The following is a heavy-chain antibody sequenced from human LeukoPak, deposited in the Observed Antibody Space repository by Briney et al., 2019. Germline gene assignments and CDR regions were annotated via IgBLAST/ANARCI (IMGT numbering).Heavy chain of an antibody. CDR3: ARGKTGRGPFDY. J-gene: IGHJ4*02. D-gene: IGHD1-1*01. CDR1: GFTFSSYA. CDR2: IGASGGST. V-gene: IGHV3-23*01. Sequence: PGGSLRLSCATSGFTFSSYAMSWVRQAPGKGLEWVSGIGASGGSTYYADSVKGRFTISRDNSKNTLYLQMNSLRAEDTAVYYCARGKTGRGPFDYWGQGTLVTVSS.